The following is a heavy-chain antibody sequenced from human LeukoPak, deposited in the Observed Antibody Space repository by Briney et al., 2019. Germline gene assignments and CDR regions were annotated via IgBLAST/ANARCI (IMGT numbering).Heavy chain of an antibody. CDR2: IYTSGST. CDR1: GGSIYSGSYY. Sequence: SQTLSLTCTVSGGSIYSGSYYWSWIRQPAGKGLEWIGRIYTSGSTNYDPSLKSRVTISVDTSKNQFSLKLSSVTAADTAVYYCARHDFYSNYPHNWFDPWGQGTLVTVSS. V-gene: IGHV4-61*02. CDR3: ARHDFYSNYPHNWFDP. J-gene: IGHJ5*02. D-gene: IGHD4-11*01.